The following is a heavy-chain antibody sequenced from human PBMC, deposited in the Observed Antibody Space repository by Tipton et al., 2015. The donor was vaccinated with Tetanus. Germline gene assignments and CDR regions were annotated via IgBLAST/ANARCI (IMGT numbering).Heavy chain of an antibody. D-gene: IGHD2-15*01. J-gene: IGHJ4*02. V-gene: IGHV4-30-2*01. CDR2: VYHTGST. CDR3: ARGHLRGIVVAAFDY. CDR1: GDSITSSKYS. Sequence: LSLTCTVSGDSITSSKYSWNWIRQPPGKGLEWIGYVYHTGSTYYKPSLKSRVTMSVDRSMNQFSLNLNSVTAADTAVYYCARGHLRGIVVAAFDYWGQGTLVSVSS.